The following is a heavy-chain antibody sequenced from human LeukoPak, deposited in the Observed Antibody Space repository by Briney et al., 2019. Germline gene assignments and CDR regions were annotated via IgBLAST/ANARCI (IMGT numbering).Heavy chain of an antibody. Sequence: GGSLRLSCAASGFTFSSDWMSWVRQAPGKGLEWVAHINQDGSEKYYVDSVTGRFTISRDNSKNTLYLQMNSLRAEDTAVYYCAKDSYGDYVFDYWGQGTLVTVSS. D-gene: IGHD2-21*02. CDR3: AKDSYGDYVFDY. CDR1: GFTFSSDW. CDR2: INQDGSEK. V-gene: IGHV3-7*03. J-gene: IGHJ4*02.